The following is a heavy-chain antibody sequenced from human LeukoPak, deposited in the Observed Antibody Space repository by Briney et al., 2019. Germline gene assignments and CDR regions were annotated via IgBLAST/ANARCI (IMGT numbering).Heavy chain of an antibody. J-gene: IGHJ4*02. V-gene: IGHV3-7*01. CDR2: IKQDGSEK. CDR1: GFTFSSYG. D-gene: IGHD3-22*01. Sequence: PGGSLRLSCAASGFTFSSYGMHWVRQAPGKGLEWVANIKQDGSEKYYVDSVKGRFTISRDNAKNSLYLQMNSLRAEDTAVYYCARGRDSQGGWGQGTLVTVSS. CDR3: ARGRDSQGG.